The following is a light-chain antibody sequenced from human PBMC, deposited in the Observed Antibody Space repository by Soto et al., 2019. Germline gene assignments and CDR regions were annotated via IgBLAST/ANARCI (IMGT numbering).Light chain of an antibody. CDR1: SNDVGSYKL. CDR2: EGT. V-gene: IGLV2-23*01. J-gene: IGLJ1*01. CDR3: CSYAGSTTYV. Sequence: QSALTQPASVSGSPGQSITISCTGTSNDVGSYKLVSWYQQHPGKAPKLIIYEGTKGPSGLSSRFSGSKSGNTASLTISGLQAEDEADYYCCSYAGSTTYVFGTGTKVTVL.